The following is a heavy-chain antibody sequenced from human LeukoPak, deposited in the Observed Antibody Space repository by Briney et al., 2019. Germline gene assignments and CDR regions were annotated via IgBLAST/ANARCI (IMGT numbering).Heavy chain of an antibody. CDR3: ARDSEYSSSDFGY. V-gene: IGHV4-39*07. Sequence: PSETLSLTCTVSGGSISSSSYYWGWIRQPPGKGLEWIGSIYYSGSTYYNPSLKSRVTISVDTSKNQFSLKLSSVTAADTAVYYCARDSEYSSSDFGYWGQGTLVTVSS. CDR1: GGSISSSSYY. D-gene: IGHD6-6*01. CDR2: IYYSGST. J-gene: IGHJ4*02.